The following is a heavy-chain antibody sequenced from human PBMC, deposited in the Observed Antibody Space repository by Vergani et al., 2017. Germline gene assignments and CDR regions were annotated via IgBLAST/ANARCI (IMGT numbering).Heavy chain of an antibody. CDR3: AKQYYYGSGSYSDY. V-gene: IGHV3-30-3*02. J-gene: IGHJ4*02. CDR2: ISYDGSNK. CDR1: GFTFSSYA. D-gene: IGHD3-10*01. Sequence: QVQLVESGGGVVQPGRSLRLSCAASGFTFSSYAMHWVRQAPGKGLEWVAVISYDGSNKYYADSVKGRFTISRDNSKNTLYLQMNSLRAEDTAVYYCAKQYYYGSGSYSDYWGQGTLVTVSS.